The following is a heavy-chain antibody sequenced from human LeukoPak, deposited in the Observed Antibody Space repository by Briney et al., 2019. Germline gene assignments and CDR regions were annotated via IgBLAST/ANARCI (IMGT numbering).Heavy chain of an antibody. CDR1: GFTFSSYA. CDR3: AGNSSGWGFFNY. D-gene: IGHD6-19*01. V-gene: IGHV3-23*01. Sequence: GGSLKLSCAVSGFTFSSYAMSWVRQAPGKGLECVSGISGGGDSTYYADSVKGRFTISRDNSKNTLYLQMNSMRAEDTAVYYCAGNSSGWGFFNYWGQGTLVTVSS. CDR2: ISGGGDST. J-gene: IGHJ4*02.